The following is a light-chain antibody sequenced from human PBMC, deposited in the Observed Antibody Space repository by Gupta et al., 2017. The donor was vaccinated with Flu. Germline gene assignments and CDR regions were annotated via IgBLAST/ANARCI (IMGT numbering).Light chain of an antibody. J-gene: IGLJ2*01. CDR1: SSNIGSYNL. CDR2: EVN. Sequence: QSALTQHASVSGSPGQSITISCTGTSSNIGSYNLVSWYQQHPDKAPKLMIYEVNKRPSGFANRFSGSKSGNTASLTISGLQAEDEADYFCCSYGGGSKWVFGGGTKLTVL. CDR3: CSYGGGSKWV. V-gene: IGLV2-23*02.